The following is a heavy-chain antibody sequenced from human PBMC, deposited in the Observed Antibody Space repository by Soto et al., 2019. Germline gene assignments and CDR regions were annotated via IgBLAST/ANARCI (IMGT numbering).Heavy chain of an antibody. CDR1: GYTFTSYY. D-gene: IGHD2-2*01. V-gene: IGHV1-46*01. Sequence: SVKVSCKASGYTFTSYYMHWVRQSPGQGLEWMGIINPSGGSTSYAQKFQGRVTMTRDTSTSTVYMELSSLRSEDTAVYYCARDMRDYLYYYYYGMDVWGQGTTVTVSS. CDR3: ARDMRDYLYYYYYGMDV. CDR2: INPSGGST. J-gene: IGHJ6*02.